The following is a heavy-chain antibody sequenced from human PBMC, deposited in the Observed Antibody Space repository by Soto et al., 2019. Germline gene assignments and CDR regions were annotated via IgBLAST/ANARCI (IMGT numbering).Heavy chain of an antibody. CDR2: IRRLAYGGTT. CDR1: GFKFAAYT. J-gene: IGHJ4*02. D-gene: IGHD1-1*01. V-gene: IGHV3-49*01. CDR3: SRSLDIDFDY. Sequence: PGGSLRLSCSASGFKFAAYTMSWVRLTPGKGLEWVGFIRRLAYGGTTDYPASVKGRFTLSRDGSRKIVYLQMSRLKSEDTAVYYCSRSLDIDFDYWGKGT.